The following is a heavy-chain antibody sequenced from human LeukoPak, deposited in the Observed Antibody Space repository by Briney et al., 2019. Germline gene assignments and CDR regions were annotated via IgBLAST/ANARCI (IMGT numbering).Heavy chain of an antibody. CDR3: ASLGIAVAAHEDFDY. CDR2: IIPILGIA. V-gene: IGHV1-69*04. Sequence: SVNVSCKASGGTFSSYAISWVRQAPGQGLEWMGRIIPILGIANYAQKFQGRVTITADKSTSTAYMELSSLRSEDTAVYYCASLGIAVAAHEDFDYWGQGTLVTVSS. CDR1: GGTFSSYA. D-gene: IGHD6-19*01. J-gene: IGHJ4*02.